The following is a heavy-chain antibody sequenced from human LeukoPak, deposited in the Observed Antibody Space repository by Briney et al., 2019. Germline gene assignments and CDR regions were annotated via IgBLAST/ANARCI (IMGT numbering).Heavy chain of an antibody. Sequence: SQTLSLTCTVSNGSMNSGGYYWSWIRQHPGKGLEWIGSIYYFGNTYYNPSLKSRVTISVDTSKNQFSLKLSSVTAADTAVYYCARGPGLIGYSGCFDYWGQGTLVTVSS. J-gene: IGHJ4*02. CDR2: IYYFGNT. CDR1: NGSMNSGGYY. D-gene: IGHD5-12*01. V-gene: IGHV4-31*03. CDR3: ARGPGLIGYSGCFDY.